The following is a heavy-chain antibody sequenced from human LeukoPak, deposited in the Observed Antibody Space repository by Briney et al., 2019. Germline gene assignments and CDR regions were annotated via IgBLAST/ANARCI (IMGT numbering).Heavy chain of an antibody. CDR1: GFTVSSNY. D-gene: IGHD3-22*01. J-gene: IGHJ4*02. CDR2: IYSGGST. CDR3: ARGQFRLSDYDSSGFDY. Sequence: GGSLRLSCAASGFTVSSNYMSWVRQAPGKGLEWVSVIYSGGSTYYADSVKGRFTISRDNSKNTLYLQIISLRAEDTAVYYCARGQFRLSDYDSSGFDYWGQGTLVTVSS. V-gene: IGHV3-66*01.